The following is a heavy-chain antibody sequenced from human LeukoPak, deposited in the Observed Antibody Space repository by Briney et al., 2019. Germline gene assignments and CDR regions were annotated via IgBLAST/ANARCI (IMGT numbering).Heavy chain of an antibody. CDR3: ARGAYRFLEWLSPNYYYYYMDV. D-gene: IGHD3-3*01. Sequence: SVKVSCKASGGTFSSYAISWVRQAPGQGLEWMGGIIPIFGTANYAQKFQGRVTITADESTSTAYMELSSLRSEDTAVYYCARGAYRFLEWLSPNYYYYYMDVWGKGTTVTVSS. V-gene: IGHV1-69*01. CDR1: GGTFSSYA. J-gene: IGHJ6*03. CDR2: IIPIFGTA.